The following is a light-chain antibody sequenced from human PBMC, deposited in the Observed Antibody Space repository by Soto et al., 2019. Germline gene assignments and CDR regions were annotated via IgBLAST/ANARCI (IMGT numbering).Light chain of an antibody. CDR1: SSNIGAAYD. J-gene: IGLJ3*02. CDR2: GNN. Sequence: QSVLTQPPSVSGAPGQKVTISCTRSSSNIGAAYDVHWYQHLPGTAPKLLIYGNNNRPSGVPDRFSGSKSVTSASLAITGLQAEDEADYYCQSYDISLSGWVFGGGTKLTVL. CDR3: QSYDISLSGWV. V-gene: IGLV1-40*01.